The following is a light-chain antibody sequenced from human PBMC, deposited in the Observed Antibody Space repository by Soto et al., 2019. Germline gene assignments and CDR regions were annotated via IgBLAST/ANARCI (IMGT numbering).Light chain of an antibody. J-gene: IGKJ3*01. Sequence: DIQMTQSPSSLSASVGDRVTSTCQSSQDIFNYLNWYQQKPGKAPKLLIYDASNLETGVPSRFSGSGSGTDFTFTISSLQPEDIATYYCHQYDNLTLGTFGPGTKVYSK. V-gene: IGKV1-33*01. CDR1: QDIFNY. CDR2: DAS. CDR3: HQYDNLTLGT.